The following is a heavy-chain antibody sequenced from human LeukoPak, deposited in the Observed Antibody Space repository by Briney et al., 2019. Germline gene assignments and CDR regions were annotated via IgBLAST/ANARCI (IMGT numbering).Heavy chain of an antibody. CDR1: GFALGGYQ. Sequence: GGSRRLSCAASGFALGGYQMNGGGRGPGRGRKGWAAISEDGTIKLYGDSVKGRFTISRDDSKNTLYLQMNSLKTEDTAVYYCAKDRAFQAAGVTDYWGQGTLVTVSS. D-gene: IGHD3-10*01. V-gene: IGHV3-30*18. J-gene: IGHJ4*02. CDR2: ISEDGTIK. CDR3: AKDRAFQAAGVTDY.